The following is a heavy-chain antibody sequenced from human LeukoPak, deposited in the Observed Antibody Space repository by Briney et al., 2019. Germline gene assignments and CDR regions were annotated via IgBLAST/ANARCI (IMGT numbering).Heavy chain of an antibody. CDR2: IKSKTDGGTT. Sequence: GGSLRLSCAASGFTFSNAWMSWVRQAPGKGLEWVGRIKSKTDGGTTDYAAPVKGRFTISRDDSKNTLYLQMNSLKTEDTAVYYCTTDPPVGAKSTLDYWGQGTLVTVSS. CDR3: TTDPPVGAKSTLDY. V-gene: IGHV3-15*01. J-gene: IGHJ4*02. CDR1: GFTFSNAW. D-gene: IGHD1-26*01.